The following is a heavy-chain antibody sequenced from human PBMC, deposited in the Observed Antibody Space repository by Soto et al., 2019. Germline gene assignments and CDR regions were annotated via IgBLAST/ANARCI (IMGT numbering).Heavy chain of an antibody. J-gene: IGHJ5*02. CDR1: GGSISGSNW. V-gene: IGHV4-4*02. CDR3: ARGPGYCSSTSCYRRANPGGNWLDP. Sequence: PSETLSLTCAVSGGSISGSNWWSWVRQPPGKGLEWIGEIYHSGSTNYNPSLKSRVTISVDKSKNQFSLKLSSVTAADTAVYYCARGPGYCSSTSCYRRANPGGNWLDPWGQGTLVTVSS. CDR2: IYHSGST. D-gene: IGHD2-2*02.